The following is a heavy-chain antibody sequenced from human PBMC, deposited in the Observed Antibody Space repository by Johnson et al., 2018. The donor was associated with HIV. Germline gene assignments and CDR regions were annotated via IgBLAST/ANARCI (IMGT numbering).Heavy chain of an antibody. D-gene: IGHD1-1*01. CDR1: GFTFSSYG. Sequence: QVQLVESGGGVVQPGRSLRLSCAASGFTFSSYGMHWVRQAPGKGLEWMAVISYDGSNKYYADSVKGRFTISRDNSKNTLFLQMNSLRPEDTAVYYCARAYNYPIWGQGTMLTVSS. V-gene: IGHV3-30*03. CDR2: ISYDGSNK. J-gene: IGHJ3*02. CDR3: ARAYNYPI.